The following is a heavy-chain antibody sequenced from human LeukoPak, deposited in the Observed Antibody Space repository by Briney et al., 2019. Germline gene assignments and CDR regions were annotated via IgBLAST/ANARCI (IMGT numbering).Heavy chain of an antibody. V-gene: IGHV3-7*01. CDR3: ARMDHYGDYFNY. CDR2: IKQDGSEK. J-gene: IGHJ4*02. CDR1: GFTFSRFW. Sequence: PGGSLRLSCAASGFTFSRFWMSWVRQAPGKGLEWVANIKQDGSEKYYVDSVKGRFTFSRDNAKNSLYLQMNSLRAEDTGVYYCARMDHYGDYFNYWGQGTLVTVSS. D-gene: IGHD4-17*01.